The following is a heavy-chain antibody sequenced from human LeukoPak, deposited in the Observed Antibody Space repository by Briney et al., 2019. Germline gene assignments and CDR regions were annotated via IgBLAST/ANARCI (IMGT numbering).Heavy chain of an antibody. CDR2: IYYSGST. V-gene: IGHV4-59*01. D-gene: IGHD1-7*01. J-gene: IGHJ3*02. CDR1: GGSISSYY. CDR3: ARVITLELRVMGAFDI. Sequence: SETLSLTCTVSGGSISSYYWSWIRQPPGKGLEWIGYIYYSGSTNYNPSLKSRVTISVDTSKNQFSLKLSSVTAADTAVYYCARVITLELRVMGAFDIWGQGTMVTVSS.